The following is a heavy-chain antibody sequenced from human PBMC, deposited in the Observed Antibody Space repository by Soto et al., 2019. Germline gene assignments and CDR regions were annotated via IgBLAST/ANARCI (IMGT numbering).Heavy chain of an antibody. CDR1: GFTFDDYA. CDR3: AKDRVAVTTDYFDY. J-gene: IGHJ4*02. V-gene: IGHV3-9*01. Sequence: GGSLRLSCAASGFTFDDYAMHWVRQAPGKGLEWVSGISWNSGSIGYADSVKGRFTISRDNAKNSLYLQMNSLRAEDTALYYCAKDRVAVTTDYFDYWGLGTLVTVSS. D-gene: IGHD4-17*01. CDR2: ISWNSGSI.